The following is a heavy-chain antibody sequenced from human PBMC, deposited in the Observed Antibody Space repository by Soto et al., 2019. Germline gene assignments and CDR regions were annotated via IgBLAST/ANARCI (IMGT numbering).Heavy chain of an antibody. CDR3: GRERWGLLDI. CDR1: GFTFSDYW. J-gene: IGHJ3*02. D-gene: IGHD7-27*01. V-gene: IGHV3-74*01. CDR2: INSDGSIA. Sequence: EVQLVESGGGLVQPGGSLRLSCAASGFTFSDYWMAWARQAPGKGLFWVSRINSDGSIAHYPESVKGRFTISRDNAKNTLWLHVNSLRDDDTAVYYCGRERWGLLDIRGQGAMVTGSS.